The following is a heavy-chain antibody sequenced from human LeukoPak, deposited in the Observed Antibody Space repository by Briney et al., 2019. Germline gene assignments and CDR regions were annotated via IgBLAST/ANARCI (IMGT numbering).Heavy chain of an antibody. V-gene: IGHV1-2*02. CDR3: ARASGWLDYYYYYMDV. CDR2: INPNSGGT. Sequence: GASVKVSCKASGYTFTGYYMHWVRQAPGQGLEWTGWINPNSGGTNYAQKFQGRVTMTRDTSISTAYMELSRLRSDDTAVYYCARASGWLDYYYYYMDVWGKGTTVTVSS. J-gene: IGHJ6*03. CDR1: GYTFTGYY. D-gene: IGHD6-19*01.